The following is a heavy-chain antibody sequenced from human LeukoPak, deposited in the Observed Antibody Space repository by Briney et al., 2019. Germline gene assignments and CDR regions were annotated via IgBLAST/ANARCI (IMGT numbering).Heavy chain of an antibody. D-gene: IGHD3-16*01. J-gene: IGHJ4*02. CDR3: SRPPVVGAPGVFFDS. V-gene: IGHV3-53*01. Sequence: GGSLRLSCVASGFTVTGNYMNWVRQAPGKGLEWVSTIYSSGTPYYADSVKGRFIISRDKSKNTLFLQMNSLRADDTAVYFCSRPPVVGAPGVFFDSWGQETLVTVSA. CDR2: IYSSGTP. CDR1: GFTVTGNY.